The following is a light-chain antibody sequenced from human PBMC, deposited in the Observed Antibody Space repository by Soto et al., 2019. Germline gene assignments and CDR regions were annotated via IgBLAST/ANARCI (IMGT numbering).Light chain of an antibody. CDR3: QQSDTYPLT. J-gene: IGKJ5*01. CDR2: DAS. Sequence: DIQMTQSPSTLSASVGYRVTITCLSSQSIGTWLAWYQHRPGKAPSLLIYDASTLRSGVPSRFSGSGSGTEFTLTISSLQADDFATYYCQQSDTYPLTFGQGTRLEIK. CDR1: QSIGTW. V-gene: IGKV1-5*01.